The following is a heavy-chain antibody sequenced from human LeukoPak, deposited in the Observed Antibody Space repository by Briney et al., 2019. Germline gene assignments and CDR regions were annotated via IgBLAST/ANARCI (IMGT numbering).Heavy chain of an antibody. CDR3: ARAPSSTSCPNI. V-gene: IGHV1-2*02. J-gene: IGHJ3*02. Sequence: GASVKVSCKASGYTFTGYYMHWVRQAPGQGLEWIGWINPNSGGTNYAQKFQGRVTMTRDTSISTAYMELSKLRSDDTAVYYCARAPSSTSCPNIWGQGTMVTVSS. D-gene: IGHD2-2*01. CDR2: INPNSGGT. CDR1: GYTFTGYY.